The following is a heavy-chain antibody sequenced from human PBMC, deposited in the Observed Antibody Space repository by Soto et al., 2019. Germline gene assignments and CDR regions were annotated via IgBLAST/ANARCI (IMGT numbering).Heavy chain of an antibody. CDR2: DYSDST. Sequence: QVQLQESGPGLVKPSETLSLTCTVSGGSVSSHHWTWIRQPPGKGLEWIGDYSDSTSYSPSLKSRVTLPADTAKNQFSLKISSVTATDTAGYYCATYRRGEGGRGDWSQGTPVTVSS. J-gene: IGHJ4*02. V-gene: IGHV4-59*08. CDR3: ATYRRGEGGRGD. CDR1: GGSVSSHH. D-gene: IGHD3-16*01.